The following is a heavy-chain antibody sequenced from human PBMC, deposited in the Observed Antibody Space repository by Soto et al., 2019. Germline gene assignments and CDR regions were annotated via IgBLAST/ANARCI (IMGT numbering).Heavy chain of an antibody. Sequence: GGSLRLSCAASGFTFSSYAMYWVRQAPGKGLEWVAVISYDGSNKYYADSVKGRFTISRDNSKNTLYLQMNSLRAEDTAVYYCARDRVLRYFDWLFNFDYWGQGTLVTVSS. CDR1: GFTFSSYA. D-gene: IGHD3-9*01. V-gene: IGHV3-30-3*01. CDR3: ARDRVLRYFDWLFNFDY. CDR2: ISYDGSNK. J-gene: IGHJ4*02.